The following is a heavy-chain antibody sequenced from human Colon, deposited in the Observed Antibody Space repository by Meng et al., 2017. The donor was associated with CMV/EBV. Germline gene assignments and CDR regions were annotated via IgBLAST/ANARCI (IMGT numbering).Heavy chain of an antibody. V-gene: IGHV3-23*01. D-gene: IGHD2-15*01. CDR3: ASLGYCIGSACQRHRDFDS. Sequence: GGSLRLSCAASGFTFSTYAMAWVRQAPGKGLEWVSSIIDNGGSRYYADSVKGRFTISRDNSKNTFYLQINSLSAEDTAVYYCASLGYCIGSACQRHRDFDSWGQGTLVTAPQ. J-gene: IGHJ4*02. CDR1: GFTFSTYA. CDR2: IIDNGGSR.